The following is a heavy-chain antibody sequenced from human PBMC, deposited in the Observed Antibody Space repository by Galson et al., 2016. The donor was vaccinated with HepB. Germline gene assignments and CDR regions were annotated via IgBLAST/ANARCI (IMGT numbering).Heavy chain of an antibody. CDR3: ARDRLVVVAATPEGYYYYGMDV. J-gene: IGHJ6*04. D-gene: IGHD2-15*01. CDR2: INSNGGGT. CDR1: GYTFTGYY. Sequence: SVKVSCKASGYTFTGYYMQWVRQAPGQRLEWMGWINSNGGGTKYAQKFQGRVTMTRDTSINTAYMELRNLRADDTAVYYCARDRLVVVAATPEGYYYYGMDVWGKGTTVTVSS. V-gene: IGHV1-2*02.